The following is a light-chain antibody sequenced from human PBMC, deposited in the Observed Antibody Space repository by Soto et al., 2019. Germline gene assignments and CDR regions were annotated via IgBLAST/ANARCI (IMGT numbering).Light chain of an antibody. CDR1: SSNIGAGYD. J-gene: IGLJ3*02. Sequence: QSVLTQPPSVSGAPGQRATISCTESSSNIGAGYDVHWYQQLPGTAPKLLIYANSNRPSGVPDRFSGSKSGTSASLAITGLQAEDEADYYCQSYDSSLSAWVFGGGTKLTVL. CDR2: ANS. V-gene: IGLV1-40*01. CDR3: QSYDSSLSAWV.